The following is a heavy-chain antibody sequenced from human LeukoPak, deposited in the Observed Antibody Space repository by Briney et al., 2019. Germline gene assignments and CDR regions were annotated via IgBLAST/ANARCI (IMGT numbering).Heavy chain of an antibody. CDR3: ARETPGGNPLGH. Sequence: GASVKVSCKASGYTFTSYDINWVRQATGQGLEWMGWMNPNSGNTGYAQKFQGRVTITRNTSISTAYMELSSLRSEDTAVYYCARETPGGNPLGHWGQGTLVTVSS. D-gene: IGHD4-23*01. J-gene: IGHJ1*01. CDR1: GYTFTSYD. CDR2: MNPNSGNT. V-gene: IGHV1-8*03.